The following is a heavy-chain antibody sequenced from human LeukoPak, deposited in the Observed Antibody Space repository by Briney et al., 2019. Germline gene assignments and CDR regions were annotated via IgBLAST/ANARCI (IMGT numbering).Heavy chain of an antibody. V-gene: IGHV4-59*08. Sequence: PSETLSLTCTVSGGSISSYYWSWIRQPPGKGLEWIGYIYYSGSTNYNPSLKSRVTISVDTSKNQFSLKLSSVTAADTAVYYCARLRHCSGGSCYGFDPWGQGTLVTVSS. D-gene: IGHD2-15*01. CDR3: ARLRHCSGGSCYGFDP. CDR1: GGSISSYY. CDR2: IYYSGST. J-gene: IGHJ5*02.